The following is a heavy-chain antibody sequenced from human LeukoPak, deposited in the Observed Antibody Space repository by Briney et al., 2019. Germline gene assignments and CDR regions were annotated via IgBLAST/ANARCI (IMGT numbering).Heavy chain of an antibody. D-gene: IGHD3-22*01. J-gene: IGHJ5*02. V-gene: IGHV4-61*02. CDR3: ARGKRTYYYDSSGYYLNWFDP. Sequence: PSETLSLTCTVSGGSISSGSYYWSWIRQPAGKGLEWIGRIYTSGSTNYNPSLKSRVTISVDTSKNQFSLKLSSVTAADTAVYYCARGKRTYYYDSSGYYLNWFDPWGQGTLVTVSS. CDR2: IYTSGST. CDR1: GGSISSGSYY.